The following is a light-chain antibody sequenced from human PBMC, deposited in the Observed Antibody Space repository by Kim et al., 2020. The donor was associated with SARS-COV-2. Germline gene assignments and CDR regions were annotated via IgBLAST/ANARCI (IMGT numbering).Light chain of an antibody. CDR1: SSNIGAGYD. CDR2: GNN. Sequence: QLVLTQPPSVSGAPGQRVTISCTGSSSNIGAGYDVHWYQQLPGTAPKLLIYGNNNRPSGVPDRFSGSKSGTSASLAITGLQAEDEADYYCQSYDSSLSALFGTGTKVTVL. J-gene: IGLJ1*01. V-gene: IGLV1-40*01. CDR3: QSYDSSLSAL.